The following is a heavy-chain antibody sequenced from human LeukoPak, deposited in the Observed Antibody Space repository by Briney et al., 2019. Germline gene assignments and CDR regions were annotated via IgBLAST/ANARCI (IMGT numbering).Heavy chain of an antibody. CDR1: GGSFSGYY. D-gene: IGHD3-10*01. CDR2: INHSGST. CDR3: ARLVRWFGEPNYYYYYMDV. Sequence: SSETLSLTCAVYGGSFSGYYWSWIRQPPGKGLEWIGEINHSGSTNYNPSLKSRVTISVDTSKNQFSLKLSSVTAADTAVYYCARLVRWFGEPNYYYYYMDVWGKGTTVTISS. J-gene: IGHJ6*03. V-gene: IGHV4-34*01.